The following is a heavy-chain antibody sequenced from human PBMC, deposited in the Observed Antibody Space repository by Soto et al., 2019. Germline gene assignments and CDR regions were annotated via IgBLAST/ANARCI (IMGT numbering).Heavy chain of an antibody. CDR3: AGGGHYYDSSGYTFDY. V-gene: IGHV1-18*04. CDR1: GYTFTSYG. Sequence: GASVKVSCKASGYTFTSYGISWVRQAPGQGLEWMGWISAYNGNTNYAQKLQGRVTMTTDTSTSTAYMELRSLRSDDTAVYYCAGGGHYYDSSGYTFDYWGQGTLVTVSS. D-gene: IGHD3-22*01. CDR2: ISAYNGNT. J-gene: IGHJ4*02.